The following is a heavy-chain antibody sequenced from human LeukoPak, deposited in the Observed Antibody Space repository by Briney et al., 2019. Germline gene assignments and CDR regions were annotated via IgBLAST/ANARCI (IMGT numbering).Heavy chain of an antibody. CDR3: ARSGYSYGLDY. J-gene: IGHJ4*02. V-gene: IGHV4-30-2*01. CDR1: GGSISSGGYY. CDR2: IYHSGST. D-gene: IGHD5-18*01. Sequence: KSSQTLSLTCTVSGGSISSGGYYWSWIRQPPGKGLEWIGYIYHSGSTYYNPSLKSRVTISVDRSKNQFSLKLSSVTAADTAVYYCARSGYSYGLDYWGQGTLVTVSS.